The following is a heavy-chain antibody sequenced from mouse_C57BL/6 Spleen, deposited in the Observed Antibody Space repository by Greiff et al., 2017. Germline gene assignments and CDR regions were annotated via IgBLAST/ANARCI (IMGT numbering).Heavy chain of an antibody. D-gene: IGHD2-1*01. CDR1: GFTFSDYG. CDR2: ISRGSSTN. CDR3: ALAYYCNSFAY. V-gene: IGHV5-17*01. J-gene: IGHJ3*01. Sequence: EVQRVESGGGLVKPGGSLKLSCAASGFTFSDYGMHWVRQAPEQGLEWVAYISRGSSTNYYADTVKGRFTISRDNAKNTLFLQMSSLRSEDTAMYYCALAYYCNSFAYWGQGTLVTVSA.